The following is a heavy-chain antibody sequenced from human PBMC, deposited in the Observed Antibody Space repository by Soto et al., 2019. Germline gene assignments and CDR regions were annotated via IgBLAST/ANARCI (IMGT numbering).Heavy chain of an antibody. CDR3: AKGRVDTAYFDN. V-gene: IGHV3-48*02. D-gene: IGHD2-15*01. CDR2: ISGSGTST. J-gene: IGHJ4*02. CDR1: GFAFSSHT. Sequence: EVQLVESGGGLVQPGGSLRLSCVASGFAFSSHTMYWVRQAPGKGLEWVSYISGSGTSTYNSDSVKGRFTISRDNARNSLSLQMNSLRDEATAVYYCAKGRVDTAYFDNWGQGTLVTVSS.